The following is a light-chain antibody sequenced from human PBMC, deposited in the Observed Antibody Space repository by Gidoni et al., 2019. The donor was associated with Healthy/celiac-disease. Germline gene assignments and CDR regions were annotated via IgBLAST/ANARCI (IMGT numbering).Light chain of an antibody. V-gene: IGLV3-19*01. CDR2: GKD. Sequence: SSELTQDPAVSVALGQTVRITCQGDSLRSYYAGWYQQKPGPAPVLVIYGKDNRPSGIPDRFSGSSSGNTASLTITGAQAEDEADYYCNSRDSSGNHLVFGGGTKLTVL. J-gene: IGLJ3*02. CDR1: SLRSYY. CDR3: NSRDSSGNHLV.